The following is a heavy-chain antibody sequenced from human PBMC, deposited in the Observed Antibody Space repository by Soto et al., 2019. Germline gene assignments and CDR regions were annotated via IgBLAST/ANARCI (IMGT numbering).Heavy chain of an antibody. V-gene: IGHV4-59*08. CDR3: ARLYDYIWGSYRYPYYFDY. J-gene: IGHJ4*01. CDR2: IYYSGST. CDR1: GGSISSYY. Sequence: PSETLSLTCTVSGGSISSYYWSWIRQPPGKGLEWIGYIYYSGSTNYNPSLKSRVTISVDTSKNQFSLKLSSVTAADTAVYYCARLYDYIWGSYRYPYYFDYWGHGTLVTVSS. D-gene: IGHD3-16*02.